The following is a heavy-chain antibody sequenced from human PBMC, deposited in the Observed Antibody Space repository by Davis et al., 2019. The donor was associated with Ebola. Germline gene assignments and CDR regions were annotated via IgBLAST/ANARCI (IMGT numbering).Heavy chain of an antibody. D-gene: IGHD3-10*01. Sequence: GESLKISCAASGFTFSDYYMSWIRQAPGKGLEWVSYISSSGSTIYYADSVKGRFTISRDNAKNSLYLQMNSLRAEDTAVYYCARDSHSVLGSSHYYGMDVWGQGTTVTVSS. V-gene: IGHV3-11*01. CDR3: ARDSHSVLGSSHYYGMDV. CDR1: GFTFSDYY. CDR2: ISSSGSTI. J-gene: IGHJ6*02.